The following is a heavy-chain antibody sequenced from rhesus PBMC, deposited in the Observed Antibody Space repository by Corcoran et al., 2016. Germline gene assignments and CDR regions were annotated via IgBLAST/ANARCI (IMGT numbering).Heavy chain of an antibody. CDR3: ARRPPGNSKYWYFDL. CDR2: IYGNSAST. J-gene: IGHJ2*01. Sequence: QVQLQQWGEGLVKPSETLSLTCAVYGGPISGYYYWSWIRQPPGKGLEWIGYIYGNSASTNYNPSLKNRVTISKDTSKNQFSLKLSSVTTADTAVYYCARRPPGNSKYWYFDLWGPGTPITISS. V-gene: IGHV4-73*01. CDR1: GGPISGYYY.